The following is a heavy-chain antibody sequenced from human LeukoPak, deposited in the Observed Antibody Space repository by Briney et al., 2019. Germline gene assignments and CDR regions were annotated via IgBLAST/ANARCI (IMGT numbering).Heavy chain of an antibody. CDR1: GYTFTGYH. CDR3: ARDLTGDLYTFFDY. Sequence: ASVKVSCKASGYTFTGYHLHWVRQAPGQGLEWMAWIQSDSGDTNYAQKFQGRVTVTRDKFTRTSYIEVDRLSSDDTAVYYCARDLTGDLYTFFDYWGQGTLVTVSS. D-gene: IGHD3-16*02. J-gene: IGHJ4*02. V-gene: IGHV1-2*02. CDR2: IQSDSGDT.